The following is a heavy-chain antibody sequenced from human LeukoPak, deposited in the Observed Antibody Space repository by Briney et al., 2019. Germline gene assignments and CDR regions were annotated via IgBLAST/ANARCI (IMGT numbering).Heavy chain of an antibody. CDR2: ISSSSSYI. Sequence: PGGSLRLSCAASGFTFSRHSINWVRQAPGKGLEWVSSISSSSSYIYYADSVKGRFTISRDNGKNSLYLQMNSLRAEDTAVYYCARDRLHYGEYEKTFDYWGQGTLVTVPS. CDR3: ARDRLHYGEYEKTFDY. CDR1: GFTFSRHS. D-gene: IGHD4-17*01. J-gene: IGHJ4*02. V-gene: IGHV3-21*01.